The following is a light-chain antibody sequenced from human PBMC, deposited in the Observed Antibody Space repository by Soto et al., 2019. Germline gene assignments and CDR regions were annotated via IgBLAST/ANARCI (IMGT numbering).Light chain of an antibody. V-gene: IGKV3-15*01. CDR1: HRVSSY. CDR2: GAS. Sequence: EILMTQSPATLSVSPGESATLSCRASHRVSSYLAWYQQKPGQAPRLLIYGASTSATGIPARFSGSGSGTVFTLTISRLQSEDFAVYFCQQYNNWPLTFGGGTKVEIK. J-gene: IGKJ4*01. CDR3: QQYNNWPLT.